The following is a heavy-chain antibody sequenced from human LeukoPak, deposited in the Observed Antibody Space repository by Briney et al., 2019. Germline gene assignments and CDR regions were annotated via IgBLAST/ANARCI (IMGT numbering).Heavy chain of an antibody. CDR2: INPSGGST. CDR1: GYTFTSYY. CDR3: ARSSHRTIFGVVIRSPPLPFDY. V-gene: IGHV1-46*01. Sequence: ASVKVSCKASGYTFTSYYMHWVRQAPGQGLEWMGIINPSGGSTSYAQKFQGRVTMTRDMSTSTVYMELSSLRSEDTAVYYCARSSHRTIFGVVIRSPPLPFDYWGQGTLVTVSS. D-gene: IGHD3-3*01. J-gene: IGHJ4*02.